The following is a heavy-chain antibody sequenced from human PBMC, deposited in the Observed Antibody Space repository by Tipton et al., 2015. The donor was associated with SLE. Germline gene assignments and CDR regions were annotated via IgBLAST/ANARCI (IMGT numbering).Heavy chain of an antibody. D-gene: IGHD3-22*01. Sequence: SLRLSCAASGFRFSSYEMNWVRQAPGKGLEWVSYISGSGTNKYYADSVKGRFTISRDNAKNSLYLQMNSLRAEDTALYYCTIEYSSPDAFDFWGQGTLVTVSS. CDR3: TIEYSSPDAFDF. CDR2: ISGSGTNK. V-gene: IGHV3-48*03. CDR1: GFRFSSYE. J-gene: IGHJ4*02.